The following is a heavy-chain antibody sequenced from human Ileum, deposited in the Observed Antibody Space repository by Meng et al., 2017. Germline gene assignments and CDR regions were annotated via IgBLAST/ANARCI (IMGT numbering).Heavy chain of an antibody. V-gene: IGHV4-34*01. CDR3: ARSERSVYWYFDL. CDR1: GGSFSAYY. J-gene: IGHJ2*01. Sequence: QVQLQQCGAGLLRPSGALSLHCGVNGGSFSAYYWTWIRQPPGKGLEWIGEINHSATTYYSPSLMGRVSVSVDTSKNQFSLKLTSVTAADTAVYYCARSERSVYWYFDLWGRGTLVTVSS. CDR2: INHSATT. D-gene: IGHD1-26*01.